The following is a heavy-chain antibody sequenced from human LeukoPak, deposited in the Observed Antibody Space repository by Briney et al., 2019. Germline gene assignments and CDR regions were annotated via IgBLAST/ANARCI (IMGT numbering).Heavy chain of an antibody. CDR3: ASLFGSFRGVIRDY. Sequence: ASVKVFCKASGYTFTGYYMHWVRQAPGQGLEWMGWINPNSGGTNYAQKFQGRVTMTRNTSISTAYMELSSLRSEDTAVYYCASLFGSFRGVIRDYWGQGTLVTVSS. J-gene: IGHJ4*02. D-gene: IGHD3-10*01. CDR1: GYTFTGYY. CDR2: INPNSGGT. V-gene: IGHV1-2*02.